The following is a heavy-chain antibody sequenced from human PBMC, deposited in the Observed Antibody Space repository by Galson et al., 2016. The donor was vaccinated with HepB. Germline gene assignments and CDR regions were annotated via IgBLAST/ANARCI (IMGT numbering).Heavy chain of an antibody. CDR2: VYPGNGNT. Sequence: SVKVSCKASGYTFTAFAMHWVRQAPGQRLEWMGWVYPGNGNTKYSQKFQGRVTFTWDTSATTAYMELSSLRSEDTAVYYCARGALWFGEFHWGQGTLVTVSS. J-gene: IGHJ4*02. CDR1: GYTFTAFA. V-gene: IGHV1-3*01. D-gene: IGHD3-10*01. CDR3: ARGALWFGEFH.